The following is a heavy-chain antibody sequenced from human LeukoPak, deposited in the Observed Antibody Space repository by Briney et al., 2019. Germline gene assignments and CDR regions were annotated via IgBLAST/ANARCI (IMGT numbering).Heavy chain of an antibody. CDR1: GYTFTSYG. CDR2: IIPIFGTA. CDR3: ARGPYYYDSSGYPDY. V-gene: IGHV1-69*06. Sequence: SVKVSCKASGYTFTSYGISWVRQAPGQGLEWMGGIIPIFGTANYAQKFQGRVTITADKSTSTAYMELRSLRSDDTAVYYCARGPYYYDSSGYPDYWGQGTLVTVSS. D-gene: IGHD3-22*01. J-gene: IGHJ4*02.